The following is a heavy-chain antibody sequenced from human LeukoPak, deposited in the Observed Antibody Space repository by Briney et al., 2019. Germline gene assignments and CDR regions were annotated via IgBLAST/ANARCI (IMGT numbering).Heavy chain of an antibody. J-gene: IGHJ4*02. CDR3: AKLKQWQPQRYFFEY. Sequence: SGGSLRLSCAASGFTVSSNYMSWVRQAPGKGLEWVSVIYSGGSTYYADAVKGRVTISRDNSKNILYLQLNSLRAEDTAVYYCAKLKQWQPQRYFFEYWGQGALVTVAS. D-gene: IGHD6-19*01. V-gene: IGHV3-53*01. CDR2: IYSGGST. CDR1: GFTVSSNY.